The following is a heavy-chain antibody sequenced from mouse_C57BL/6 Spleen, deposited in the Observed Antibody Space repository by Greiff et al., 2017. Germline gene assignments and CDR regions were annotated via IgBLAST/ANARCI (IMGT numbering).Heavy chain of an antibody. V-gene: IGHV1-53*01. CDR3: ARSTGGYDGGDYYAMDY. CDR2: INPSNGGT. J-gene: IGHJ4*01. CDR1: GYTFTSYW. Sequence: QVQLQQPGTELVKPGASVKLSCKASGYTFTSYWMHWVKQRPGQGLEWIGNINPSNGGTNYNEKFKSKATLTVDKSSSTAYMPLSSLTSEDSAVYYCARSTGGYDGGDYYAMDYWGQGTSVTVSS. D-gene: IGHD2-2*01.